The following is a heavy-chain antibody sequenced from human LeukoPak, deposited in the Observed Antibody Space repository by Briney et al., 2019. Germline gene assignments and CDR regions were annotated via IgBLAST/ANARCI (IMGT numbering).Heavy chain of an antibody. CDR2: ISGSGGST. CDR3: AKCDYGSGTYCFDY. D-gene: IGHD3-10*01. CDR1: GFTFSSYA. V-gene: IGHV3-23*01. J-gene: IGHJ4*02. Sequence: AGGSLRLSCAASGFTFSSYAMSWVRQAPGKGLEWVSAISGSGGSTYYADSVKGRITISRDNSKNTLYLQMNSLRAEDTAVYYCAKCDYGSGTYCFDYWGQGTLVTVSS.